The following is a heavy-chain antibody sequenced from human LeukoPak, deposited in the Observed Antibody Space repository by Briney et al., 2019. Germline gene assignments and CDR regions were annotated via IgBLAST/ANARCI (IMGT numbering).Heavy chain of an antibody. CDR1: GGTFSSYA. CDR2: IIPIFGTA. V-gene: IGHV1-69*05. J-gene: IGHJ4*02. D-gene: IGHD6-6*01. Sequence: SVKVSCKASGGTFSSYAISWVRQAPGQGLEWMGRIIPIFGTANYAQKFQGRVTITTDESTSTAYMELSSLRSEDTAVYYRAIPYSSSLPFDYWGQGTLVTVSS. CDR3: AIPYSSSLPFDY.